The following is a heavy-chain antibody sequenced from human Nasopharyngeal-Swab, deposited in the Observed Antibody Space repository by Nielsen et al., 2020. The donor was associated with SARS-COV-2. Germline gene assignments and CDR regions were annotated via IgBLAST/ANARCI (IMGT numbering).Heavy chain of an antibody. CDR2: ISGADDST. V-gene: IGHV3-23*01. D-gene: IGHD5-24*01. J-gene: IGHJ4*02. CDR1: GFIFKNYA. CDR3: AKDRGPMMATPDY. Sequence: GESLEISCSASGFIFKNYAMNWVRQAPGRGLEWVSAISGADDSTKYADSVKGRFTISRDNSKNTLYLQMNSLRAEDTAVYYCAKDRGPMMATPDYWGQGTLVTVSS.